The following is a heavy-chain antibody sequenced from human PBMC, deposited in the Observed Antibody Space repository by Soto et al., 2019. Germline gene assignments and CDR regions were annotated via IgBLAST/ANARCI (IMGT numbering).Heavy chain of an antibody. CDR2: ISYDGSNK. V-gene: IGHV3-30*03. Sequence: GGSLRLSCAASGFTFSSYGMHWVRQAPGKGLEWVAVISYDGSNKYYADSVKGRFTISRDNSKNTLYLQMNSLRAEDTAVYYCATYCSGGSCYSWWGQGTLVTVSS. J-gene: IGHJ4*02. CDR3: ATYCSGGSCYSW. CDR1: GFTFSSYG. D-gene: IGHD2-15*01.